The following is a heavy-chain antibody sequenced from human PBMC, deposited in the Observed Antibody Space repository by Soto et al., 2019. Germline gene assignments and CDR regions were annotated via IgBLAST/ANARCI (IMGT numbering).Heavy chain of an antibody. CDR3: AKDRGTILVPAAIVSYYGMDV. J-gene: IGHJ6*02. V-gene: IGHV3-30*18. D-gene: IGHD2-2*01. CDR1: GFTFSSYG. CDR2: ISYDGSNK. Sequence: QVQLVESGGGVVQPGRSLRLSCAASGFTFSSYGMHWDRQAPGKGLEWVAVISYDGSNKYYADSVKGRFTISRDNSKNTLYLQMNSLRAEDTAVYYCAKDRGTILVPAAIVSYYGMDVWGQGTTVTVSS.